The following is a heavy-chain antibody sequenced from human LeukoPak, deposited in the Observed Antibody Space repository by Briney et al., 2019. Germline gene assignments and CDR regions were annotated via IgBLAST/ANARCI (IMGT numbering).Heavy chain of an antibody. CDR3: AKSPYYYDSSGYFDY. V-gene: IGHV3-23*01. Sequence: GGSLRLSCEASGFTFNSYAMSWVRQAPGKGLEWVSAISGSGGSTYYADSVKGRFTISRDNSKNTLYLQMNSLRAEDTAVYYCAKSPYYYDSSGYFDYWGQGTLVTVSS. D-gene: IGHD3-22*01. CDR1: GFTFNSYA. J-gene: IGHJ4*02. CDR2: ISGSGGST.